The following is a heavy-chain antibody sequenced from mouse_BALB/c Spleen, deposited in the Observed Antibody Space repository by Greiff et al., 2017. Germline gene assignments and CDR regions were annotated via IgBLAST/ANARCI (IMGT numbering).Heavy chain of an antibody. CDR2: ISDGGSYT. Sequence: EVKLMESGGGLVKPGGSLKLSCAASGFTFSDYYMYWVRQTPEKRLEWVATISDGGSYTYYPDSVKGRFTISRDNAKNNLYLQMSSLKSEDTAMYYCAREDGLRGDYYAMDYWGQGTSVTVSS. D-gene: IGHD2-4*01. V-gene: IGHV5-4*02. CDR1: GFTFSDYY. J-gene: IGHJ4*01. CDR3: AREDGLRGDYYAMDY.